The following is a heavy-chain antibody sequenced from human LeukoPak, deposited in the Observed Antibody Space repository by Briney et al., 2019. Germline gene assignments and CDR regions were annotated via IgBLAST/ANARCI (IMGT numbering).Heavy chain of an antibody. D-gene: IGHD6-19*01. CDR2: LSSSGSDI. V-gene: IGHV3-21*01. Sequence: GGSLRLSCAASGFTFSGYTMNWVRQAPTKGLEWVSSLSSSGSDIYYADSVKGRFTISRDNAKNSLYLQMNNLRAEDTAVYYCARPPYSSGSFDLWGRGTLVTVSS. CDR1: GFTFSGYT. CDR3: ARPPYSSGSFDL. J-gene: IGHJ2*01.